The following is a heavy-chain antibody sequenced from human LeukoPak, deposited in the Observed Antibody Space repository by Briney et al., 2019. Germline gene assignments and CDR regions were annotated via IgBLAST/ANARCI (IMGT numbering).Heavy chain of an antibody. J-gene: IGHJ4*02. CDR1: GVSISSYF. CDR3: ARAGTSGGLCDY. D-gene: IGHD1-14*01. Sequence: SETLSLTCTVSGVSISSYFWSWVRQPAGKGLEWIGRIYTSGSTKYNPSLQSRVTMSLDTSKKQLSLNLGSVTAADTAVYHCARAGTSGGLCDYWGQGILVTVSS. V-gene: IGHV4-4*07. CDR2: IYTSGST.